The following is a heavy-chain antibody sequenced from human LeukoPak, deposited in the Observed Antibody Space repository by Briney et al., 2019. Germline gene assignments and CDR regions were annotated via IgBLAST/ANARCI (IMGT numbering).Heavy chain of an antibody. CDR1: GFTFSSYS. CDR3: ASSGSYRFDY. Sequence: GGSLRLSCAASGFTFSSYSMNWARQAPGKGLEWVSHITASGTAMFYADSVKGRFTISRDNAKNSLYLQMNSLRDEDTAVYYCASSGSYRFDYWGQGTLVTVSS. CDR2: ITASGTAM. J-gene: IGHJ4*02. V-gene: IGHV3-48*02. D-gene: IGHD1-26*01.